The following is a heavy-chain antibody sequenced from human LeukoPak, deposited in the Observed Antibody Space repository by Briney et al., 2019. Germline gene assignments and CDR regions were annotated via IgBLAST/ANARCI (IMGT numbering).Heavy chain of an antibody. CDR2: INAGNGNT. D-gene: IGHD3-10*01. V-gene: IGHV1-3*01. Sequence: ASVKVSCKASGYTFTSYAMHWVRQAPGQRLEWMGWINAGNGNTKYSQKFQGRVTITRDTSASTAYMELSSLRSEDTAVYYCARDIMVRGVILRLFDYWGQGTLVTVSS. CDR1: GYTFTSYA. J-gene: IGHJ4*02. CDR3: ARDIMVRGVILRLFDY.